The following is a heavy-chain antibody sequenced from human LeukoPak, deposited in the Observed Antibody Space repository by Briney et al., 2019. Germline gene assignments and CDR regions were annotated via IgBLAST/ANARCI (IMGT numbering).Heavy chain of an antibody. V-gene: IGHV3-30*19. J-gene: IGHJ4*02. D-gene: IGHD3-22*01. CDR3: AREGDYYDSGGYTDY. CDR2: ISYDGRDQ. CDR1: GFTSSSYG. Sequence: GGSLRLSCAASGFTSSSYGMHWVRQAPGKGLEWVAFISYDGRDQYYADSVKGRFTISRDNSKSTLYLQMSSLRADDTAMYYCAREGDYYDSGGYTDYWGQGTLVTVSS.